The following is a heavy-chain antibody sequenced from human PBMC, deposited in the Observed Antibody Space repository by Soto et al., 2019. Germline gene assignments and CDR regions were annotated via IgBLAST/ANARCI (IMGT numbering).Heavy chain of an antibody. D-gene: IGHD2-8*01. CDR1: GYTFTSYA. CDR3: ARDQEGYATPVGGAFDI. Sequence: ASVKVSCKASGYTFTSYAMHWVRQAPGQRLEWMGWINAGNGNTKYSQKFQGRVTITRDTSASTAYMELSSLRSEDTAVYYCARDQEGYATPVGGAFDIWGQGTMVTVSS. V-gene: IGHV1-3*01. CDR2: INAGNGNT. J-gene: IGHJ3*02.